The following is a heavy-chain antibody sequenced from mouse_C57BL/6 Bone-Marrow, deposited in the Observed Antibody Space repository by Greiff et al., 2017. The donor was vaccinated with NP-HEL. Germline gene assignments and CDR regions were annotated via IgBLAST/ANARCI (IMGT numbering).Heavy chain of an antibody. CDR2: ISDGGSYT. Sequence: EVMLVESGGGFVKPGGSLKLSCAASGFTFSSYAMSWVRQTPEKRLEWVATISDGGSYTYYPDNVKGRFTISRDNAKNNLYLQMSHLKSEDTAMYYCAFYPHYWGQGTSVTVSS. D-gene: IGHD2-1*01. V-gene: IGHV5-4*03. CDR1: GFTFSSYA. J-gene: IGHJ4*01. CDR3: AFYPHY.